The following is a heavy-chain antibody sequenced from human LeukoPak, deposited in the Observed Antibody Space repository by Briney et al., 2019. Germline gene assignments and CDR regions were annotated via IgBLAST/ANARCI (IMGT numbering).Heavy chain of an antibody. V-gene: IGHV4-38-2*02. D-gene: IGHD1-26*01. CDR2: IYHSGST. CDR1: GGSISSYY. CDR3: ARVTGSYYVIN. J-gene: IGHJ4*02. Sequence: PSETLSLTCTVSGGSISSYYWSWIRQPPGKGLEWIGSIYHSGSTYYNPSLKSRVTISVDTSKNQFSLKLSSVTAADTAVYYCARVTGSYYVINWGQGTLVTVSS.